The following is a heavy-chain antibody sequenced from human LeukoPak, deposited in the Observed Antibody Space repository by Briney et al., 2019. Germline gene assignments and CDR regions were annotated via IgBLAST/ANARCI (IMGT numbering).Heavy chain of an antibody. J-gene: IGHJ5*02. D-gene: IGHD4-11*01. CDR2: INPNSGGT. CDR1: GYTFTGYY. V-gene: IGHV1-2*02. CDR3: ARILSKKSNWFDP. Sequence: ASVKVSCKASGYTFTGYYMHWVRQAPGQGLEWMGWINPNSGGTNYAQKFQGRVTMTRDTSISTAYMELSRLRSDDTAVYYCARILSKKSNWFDPWGQGTLVTVSS.